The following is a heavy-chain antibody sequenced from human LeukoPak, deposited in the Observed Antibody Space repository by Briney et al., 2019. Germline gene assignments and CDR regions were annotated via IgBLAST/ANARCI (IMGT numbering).Heavy chain of an antibody. D-gene: IGHD3-10*01. CDR1: GFTFSSYG. Sequence: GGSLRLSCAASGFTFSSYGMHWVRQAPGKGLEWVAVISYDGSNEYYADSVKGRFTISRDNSKNTLYLQMNSLRAEDTAVYYCARSGMVRGVIFHYFDYWGQGTLVTVSS. V-gene: IGHV3-30*03. CDR3: ARSGMVRGVIFHYFDY. CDR2: ISYDGSNE. J-gene: IGHJ4*02.